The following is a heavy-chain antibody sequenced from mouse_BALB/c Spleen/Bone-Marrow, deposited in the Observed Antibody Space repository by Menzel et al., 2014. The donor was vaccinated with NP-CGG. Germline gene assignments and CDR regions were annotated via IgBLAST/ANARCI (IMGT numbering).Heavy chain of an antibody. Sequence: VKLMESDAGLVKPGASVTLSCTASGYTFTDHAIHRVKQKPEQGLEWIGYISPGNGDIKYNEKFKGKATLTADKSSSTNYMHLNSLTSENAAVDLCKSNHYGSSRGFDYWGQGTLVTVS. J-gene: IGHJ3*01. V-gene: IGHV1S53*02. CDR3: KSNHYGSSRGFDY. D-gene: IGHD1-1*01. CDR1: GYTFTDHA. CDR2: ISPGNGDI.